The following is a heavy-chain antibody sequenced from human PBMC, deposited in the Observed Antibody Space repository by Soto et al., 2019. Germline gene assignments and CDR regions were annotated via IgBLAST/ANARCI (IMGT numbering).Heavy chain of an antibody. D-gene: IGHD6-19*01. CDR1: GFTFSSYA. CDR2: ISYDGSNK. Sequence: QVQLVESGGGVVQPGRSLRLSCAASGFTFSSYAMHWVHQAPGKGLEWVAVISYDGSNKYYADSVKGRFTISRDNSKNTLYLQMNSLRAEDTAVYYCARDSSGWYGPFDYWGQGTLVTVSS. CDR3: ARDSSGWYGPFDY. J-gene: IGHJ4*02. V-gene: IGHV3-30-3*01.